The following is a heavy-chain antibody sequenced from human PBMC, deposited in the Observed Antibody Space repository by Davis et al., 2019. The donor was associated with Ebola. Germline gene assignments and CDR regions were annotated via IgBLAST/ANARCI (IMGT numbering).Heavy chain of an antibody. V-gene: IGHV3-30*18. D-gene: IGHD6-19*01. CDR3: AKGWRAGSPIMYFYYMDV. CDR2: ISYDGSNK. Sequence: GESLKISCAASGFTFSSYGMHWVRQAPGKGLEWVGVISYDGSNKYYADSVKGRFTISRDNSENTVYLQMNSLRVEDTAIYYCAKGWRAGSPIMYFYYMDVWGKGTTVTVSS. J-gene: IGHJ6*03. CDR1: GFTFSSYG.